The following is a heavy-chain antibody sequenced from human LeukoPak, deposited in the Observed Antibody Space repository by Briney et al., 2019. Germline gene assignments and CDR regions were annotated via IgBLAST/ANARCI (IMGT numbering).Heavy chain of an antibody. CDR2: IYYSGST. Sequence: PSETLSLTCTVSGGTISSSSYYWGWIRQPPGEGLEWIGRIYYSGSTYYNQALKSRVTISVDTSKNQSSLKLSSVTAADTAVYYCASPLHYYDSSGYSYYFDYWGQGTLVTVSS. CDR1: GGTISSSSYY. V-gene: IGHV4-39*01. CDR3: ASPLHYYDSSGYSYYFDY. D-gene: IGHD3-22*01. J-gene: IGHJ4*02.